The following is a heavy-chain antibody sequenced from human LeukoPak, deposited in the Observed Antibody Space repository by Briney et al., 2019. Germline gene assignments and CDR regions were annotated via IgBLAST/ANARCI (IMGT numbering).Heavy chain of an antibody. CDR2: IYYSGST. V-gene: IGHV4-30-4*01. D-gene: IGHD2-2*01. CDR3: ARAVHESSTLDY. Sequence: SETLSLTCTVSGGSISSYYWSWIRQPPGKGLEWIGYIYYSGSTYYNPSLKSRVTISVDTSKNQFSLKLSSVTAADTAVYYCARAVHESSTLDYWGQGTLVTVSS. J-gene: IGHJ4*02. CDR1: GGSISSYY.